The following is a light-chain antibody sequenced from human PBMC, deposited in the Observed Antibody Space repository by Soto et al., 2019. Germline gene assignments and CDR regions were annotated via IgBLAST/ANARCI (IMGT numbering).Light chain of an antibody. CDR1: QSVSSSY. V-gene: IGKV3-20*01. CDR3: QQYGSSPPAYT. Sequence: EIVLTQSPGTLSLSPGERATLSCRASQSVSSSYLAWYQQKPGQAPRLLIYGASSRATGIPDRFSGSESGTDFTLTISRLEPEDFAVYYCQQYGSSPPAYTFGQGTKLEIK. J-gene: IGKJ2*01. CDR2: GAS.